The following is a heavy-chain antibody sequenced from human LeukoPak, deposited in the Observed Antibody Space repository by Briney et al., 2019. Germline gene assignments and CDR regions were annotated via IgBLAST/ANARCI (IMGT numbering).Heavy chain of an antibody. J-gene: IGHJ4*02. V-gene: IGHV3-23*01. CDR2: ISGSGGST. Sequence: GGSLRLSCAASGFTFSSYAMSWVRQAPGKGLEWVSAISGSGGSTYYADSVKGRFTISRDNSKNTLYLQMNSLRAEDTAVYYCAKDRAYYYDSSGYYYEGGFDHWGQGTLVTVSS. CDR1: GFTFSSYA. D-gene: IGHD3-22*01. CDR3: AKDRAYYYDSSGYYYEGGFDH.